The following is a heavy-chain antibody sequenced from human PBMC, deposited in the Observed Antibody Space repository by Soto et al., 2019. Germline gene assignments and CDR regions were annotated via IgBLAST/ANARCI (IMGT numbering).Heavy chain of an antibody. CDR1: GFTGSSNY. Sequence: PGGSLRLSCAASGFTGSSNYMSRVRQAPGKGLEWVSVIYSGGSTYYADSVKGRFTISRHNSKNTLYLQMNSPRSEDTAVYYCARADVLRFLEWLSHYYGMDVWGQGTTVTVSS. V-gene: IGHV3-53*04. CDR2: IYSGGST. D-gene: IGHD3-3*01. CDR3: ARADVLRFLEWLSHYYGMDV. J-gene: IGHJ6*02.